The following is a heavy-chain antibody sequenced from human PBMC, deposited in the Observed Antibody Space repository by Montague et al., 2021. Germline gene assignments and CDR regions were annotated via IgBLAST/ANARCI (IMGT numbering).Heavy chain of an antibody. CDR1: GGSISTYH. CDR3: ARDRERTYGRFFHS. D-gene: IGHD3-16*01. CDR2: THYNGNT. V-gene: IGHV4-59*01. Sequence: SETLSLTCTVSGGSISTYHWIWLRQPPGKGLEWIGETHYNGNTNYNYNPSLKSRVTISVDKSNNQFSLKLSSVTAADTAVYYCARDRERTYGRFFHSWGQGTLVTVSS. J-gene: IGHJ5*01.